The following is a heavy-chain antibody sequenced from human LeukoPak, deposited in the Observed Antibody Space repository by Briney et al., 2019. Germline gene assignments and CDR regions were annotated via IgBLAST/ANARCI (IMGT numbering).Heavy chain of an antibody. Sequence: SETLSLTCAVYGGSFSGYYWSWIRQPPGKGLEWIGEINHSGSTNYNPSLKSRVTMSVDTSKNQFSLKLSSVTAADTAVYYCARALVDTAISWGQGTLVTVSS. D-gene: IGHD5-18*01. CDR1: GGSFSGYY. J-gene: IGHJ5*02. CDR2: INHSGST. V-gene: IGHV4-34*01. CDR3: ARALVDTAIS.